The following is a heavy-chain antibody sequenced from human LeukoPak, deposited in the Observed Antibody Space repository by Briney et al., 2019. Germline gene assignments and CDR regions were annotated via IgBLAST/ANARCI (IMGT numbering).Heavy chain of an antibody. V-gene: IGHV1-3*03. CDR1: GYTFTSYA. J-gene: IGHJ4*02. CDR2: INAGNGNT. CDR3: ARARYSSRWYWGPYFDY. Sequence: GASVKVSCKASGYTFTSYAMHWVRQAPGQRLEWMGWINAGNGNTKYSQEFQGRVTITRDTSISTVYMELSSLRSEDTAVYYCARARYSSRWYWGPYFDYWGQGTLVTVSS. D-gene: IGHD6-13*01.